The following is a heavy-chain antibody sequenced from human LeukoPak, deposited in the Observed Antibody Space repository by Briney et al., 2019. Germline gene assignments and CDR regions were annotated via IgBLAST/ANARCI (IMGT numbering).Heavy chain of an antibody. J-gene: IGHJ3*02. CDR3: ARVYYYDTQRVHAFDI. CDR1: GGSISSYY. Sequence: PSETLSLTCTVSGGSISSYYWSWIRQPPGKGLEWIGYIYYSGSTNYNPSLKSRVTISVDTSKNQFSLKLSSVTAADTAVYYCARVYYYDTQRVHAFDIWGQGTMVTVSS. CDR2: IYYSGST. V-gene: IGHV4-59*01. D-gene: IGHD3-22*01.